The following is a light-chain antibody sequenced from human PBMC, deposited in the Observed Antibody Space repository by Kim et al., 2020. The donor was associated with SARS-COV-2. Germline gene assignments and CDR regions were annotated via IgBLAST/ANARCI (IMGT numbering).Light chain of an antibody. J-gene: IGLJ2*01. CDR2: QDT. V-gene: IGLV3-1*01. CDR1: KLGTKY. CDR3: QAWGTAGVV. Sequence: SESPGQTATISCSGEKLGTKYVSWYLQKSGQSPILVIYQDTKRPSGIPERFSGSSSGNTATLTISGTQAMDEADYYCQAWGTAGVVFGGGTQLTVL.